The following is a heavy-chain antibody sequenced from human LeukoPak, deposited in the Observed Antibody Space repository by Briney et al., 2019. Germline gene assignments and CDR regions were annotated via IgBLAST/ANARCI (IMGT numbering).Heavy chain of an antibody. D-gene: IGHD3-9*01. CDR1: GNTFTGYY. CDR3: ARGRYFDRLAYGMDV. CDR2: INPNSGGT. Sequence: ASVKVSCKASGNTFTGYYMHWVRQAPGQGLGWMGWINPNSGGTNYAQKFQGWVTMTRDTSISTAYMELSRLRSDDTAVYYCARGRYFDRLAYGMDVWGKGTTVAVSS. J-gene: IGHJ6*04. V-gene: IGHV1-2*04.